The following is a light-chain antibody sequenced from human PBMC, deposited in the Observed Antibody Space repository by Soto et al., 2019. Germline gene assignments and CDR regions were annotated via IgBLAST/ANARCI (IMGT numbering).Light chain of an antibody. CDR1: SSDIGASTF. CDR2: EVS. Sequence: QSVLTQPASVSESPGQSITISCTGTSSDIGASTFVSWYQQHPGTAPKLLIYEVSNRPSGISNRFSGSKSANTASLTISGLQAEDEADYYCSSARRDNTWVFGGGTKLTVL. J-gene: IGLJ3*02. CDR3: SSARRDNTWV. V-gene: IGLV2-14*03.